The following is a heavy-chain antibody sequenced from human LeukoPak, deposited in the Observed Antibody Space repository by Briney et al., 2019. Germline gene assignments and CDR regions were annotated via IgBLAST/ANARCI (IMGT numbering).Heavy chain of an antibody. D-gene: IGHD3-22*01. CDR3: AKGGYYYDSY. V-gene: IGHV3-23*01. CDR2: ISGSGGST. CDR1: GFTFSSYG. Sequence: TGGSLRLSCAASGFTFSSYGMSWVRQAPGKGLEWVSAISGSGGSTYYAGSVKGRFTISRDNSKNTLYLQMNSLRAEDTAVYYCAKGGYYYDSYWGQGTLVTVSS. J-gene: IGHJ4*02.